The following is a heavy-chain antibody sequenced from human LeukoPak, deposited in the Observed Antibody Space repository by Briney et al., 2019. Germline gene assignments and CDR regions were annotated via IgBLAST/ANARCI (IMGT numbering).Heavy chain of an antibody. J-gene: IGHJ6*03. CDR1: GGSISSSSYY. Sequence: SETLSLTCTVSGGSISSSSYYWGWIRQPPGKGLEWIGSIYYSGSTYYNPSLKSRVTISVDTYKNQFSLKLSSVTAADTAVYYCARDTVGSYYYYYMDVWGKGTTVTVSS. V-gene: IGHV4-39*07. CDR2: IYYSGST. CDR3: ARDTVGSYYYYYMDV. D-gene: IGHD6-25*01.